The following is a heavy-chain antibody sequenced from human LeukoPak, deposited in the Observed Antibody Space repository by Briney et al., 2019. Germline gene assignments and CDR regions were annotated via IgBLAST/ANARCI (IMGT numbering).Heavy chain of an antibody. V-gene: IGHV1-18*01. CDR2: ISAYNGNT. CDR1: GYTFTSYG. Sequence: GASVKVSCTASGYTFTSYGISWVRQAPGQGLEWMGWISAYNGNTNYAQKLQGRVTMTRDTSTSTVYMELSSLRSEDTAVYYCARDLIEGDSSGLFDYWGQGTLVTVSS. D-gene: IGHD3-22*01. CDR3: ARDLIEGDSSGLFDY. J-gene: IGHJ4*02.